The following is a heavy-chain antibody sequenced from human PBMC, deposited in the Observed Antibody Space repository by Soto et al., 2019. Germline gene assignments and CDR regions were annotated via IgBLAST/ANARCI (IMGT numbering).Heavy chain of an antibody. J-gene: IGHJ5*02. D-gene: IGHD6-19*01. V-gene: IGHV4-4*07. CDR1: GGSISSYY. CDR3: ARVGMVGTVLGSWFDP. CDR2: IYTTGST. Sequence: SETLSLTCTVSGGSISSYYWSWIRQPAGKGLEWIGRIYTTGSTNYNPSLKSRVTMSVDTSKNHFSLKLRSVTAADTAVYYCARVGMVGTVLGSWFDPWGQGALVTVYS.